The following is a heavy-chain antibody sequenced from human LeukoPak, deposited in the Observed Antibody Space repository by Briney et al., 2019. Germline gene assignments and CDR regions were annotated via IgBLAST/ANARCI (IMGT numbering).Heavy chain of an antibody. J-gene: IGHJ6*04. CDR2: INHSGST. CDR1: GGSFSGYY. V-gene: IGHV4-34*01. D-gene: IGHD3/OR15-3a*01. CDR3: ARDRAVGYDFWSGYYSDV. Sequence: SETLSLTCAVYGGSFSGYYWSWIRQPPGKGLEWIGEINHSGSTNYNPSLKSRVTISVDTSKNQFSLKLSSVTAADTAVYYCARDRAVGYDFWSGYYSDVWGKGTTVIVSS.